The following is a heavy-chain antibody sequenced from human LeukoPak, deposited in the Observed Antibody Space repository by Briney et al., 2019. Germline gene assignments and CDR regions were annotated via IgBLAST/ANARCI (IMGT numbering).Heavy chain of an antibody. J-gene: IGHJ6*03. D-gene: IGHD3-3*01. CDR1: GFTFSNYG. CDR3: AKIGRRYDFWTGYYEEEVDYMDV. V-gene: IGHV3-23*01. Sequence: GGSLRLSCAASGFTFSNYGTTWVRQAPGKGLEWVSGISDSGGSTKHAVSVKGRFTISRDNSKDTLYLQMNSLRAEDTAVYYCAKIGRRYDFWTGYYEEEVDYMDVWGKGTTVTVSS. CDR2: ISDSGGST.